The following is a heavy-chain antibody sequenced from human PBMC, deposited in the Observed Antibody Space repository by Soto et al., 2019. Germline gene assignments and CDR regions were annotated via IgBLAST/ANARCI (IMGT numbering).Heavy chain of an antibody. V-gene: IGHV4-61*01. CDR2: IYYSGSA. D-gene: IGHD1-1*01. J-gene: IGHJ5*02. CDR3: ARGNDLYNWFDP. Sequence: SETLSLTCSVSGGSVSSGSYYWSWIRQPPGKGLERIGYIYYSGSAKYNPSLKSRVTISLDTSKNQFSLKLSSVTAADTAVYYCARGNDLYNWFDPWGQGTLVTVSS. CDR1: GGSVSSGSYY.